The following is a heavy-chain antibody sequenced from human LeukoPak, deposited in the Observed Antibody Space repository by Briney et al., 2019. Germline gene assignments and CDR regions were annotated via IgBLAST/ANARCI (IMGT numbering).Heavy chain of an antibody. V-gene: IGHV4-4*07. D-gene: IGHD1-26*01. CDR2: IHASGSS. Sequence: TPSETLSLTCNTSGGSISTYYWSWIRQPAGEGLEWIGRIHASGSSTYNPSLKGRVTMSVDTSNNHFSLNLSSVTAADTALYYCAREGWEVFFAYWGQGTLVTVSS. CDR3: AREGWEVFFAY. CDR1: GGSISTYY. J-gene: IGHJ4*02.